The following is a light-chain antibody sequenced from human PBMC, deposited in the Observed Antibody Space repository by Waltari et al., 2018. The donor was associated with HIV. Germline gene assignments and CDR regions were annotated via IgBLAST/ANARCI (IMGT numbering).Light chain of an antibody. J-gene: IGKJ4*01. CDR2: GAS. CDR1: QSVSSN. Sequence: EIVMTQSQATLSVSPGERATLSCRASQSVSSNLAWYQQKPGQAPRLLIYGASTRATGIPARFSGSGSGTELTLTISSLQSEDFAVYYCQQYNNWPPLTFGGGTKVEIK. CDR3: QQYNNWPPLT. V-gene: IGKV3-15*01.